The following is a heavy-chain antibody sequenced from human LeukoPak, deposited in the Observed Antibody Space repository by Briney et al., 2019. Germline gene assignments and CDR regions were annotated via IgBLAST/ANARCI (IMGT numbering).Heavy chain of an antibody. J-gene: IGHJ4*02. D-gene: IGHD2-8*01. V-gene: IGHV4-59*01. CDR1: GGSISSYY. Sequence: SETLSLTCTVSGGSISSYYWSWIRQPPGMGLEWIGYIYYSGSTNYNPSLKSRVTISVDTSKNQFSLKLSSVTAADTAVYYCARGTYCTNGVCLDYWGQGTLVTVSS. CDR2: IYYSGST. CDR3: ARGTYCTNGVCLDY.